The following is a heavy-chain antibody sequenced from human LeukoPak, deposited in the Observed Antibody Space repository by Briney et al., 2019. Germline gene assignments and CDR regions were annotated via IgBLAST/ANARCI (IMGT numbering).Heavy chain of an antibody. V-gene: IGHV4-34*01. D-gene: IGHD4-17*01. CDR3: ARGLGYKTVTRQFDY. J-gene: IGHJ4*02. Sequence: PSETLSLTCAVYGGSFSGYYWSWIRQPPGKGLEWIWEINHSGSTNYNPSLKSRVTISVDTSKNQFSLKLSSVTAADTAVYYCARGLGYKTVTRQFDYWGQGTLVTVSS. CDR1: GGSFSGYY. CDR2: INHSGST.